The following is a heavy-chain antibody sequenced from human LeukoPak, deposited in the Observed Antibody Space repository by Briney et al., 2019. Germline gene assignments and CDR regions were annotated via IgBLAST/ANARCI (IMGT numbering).Heavy chain of an antibody. CDR1: GGPIDRHY. CDR3: ASLPAGSTWYGLFDY. J-gene: IGHJ4*02. V-gene: IGHV4-59*11. D-gene: IGHD6-13*01. CDR2: VFYPGST. Sequence: PSETLSLTCTVSGGPIDRHYWSWIRQPPGKGLEWIGYVFYPGSTNYNPSLKSRVTMSLDTSRDQFSLRLTSVTAADTAIYYCASLPAGSTWYGLFDYWSQGTLVTVSS.